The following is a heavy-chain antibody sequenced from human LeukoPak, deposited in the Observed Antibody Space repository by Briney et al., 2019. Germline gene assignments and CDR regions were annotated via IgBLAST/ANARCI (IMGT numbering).Heavy chain of an antibody. CDR3: ARRGTADYCSSTSCYYYYYMDV. D-gene: IGHD2-2*01. J-gene: IGHJ6*03. Sequence: GESLKISCKGSGYSFTSYWIGWVRQMPGKGLEWMGIIYPGDSDTRYSPSFQGQVTISADKSISTAYLQWSSLKASDTAMYYCARRGTADYCSSTSCYYYYYMDVWGKGTTVTVSS. CDR1: GYSFTSYW. V-gene: IGHV5-51*01. CDR2: IYPGDSDT.